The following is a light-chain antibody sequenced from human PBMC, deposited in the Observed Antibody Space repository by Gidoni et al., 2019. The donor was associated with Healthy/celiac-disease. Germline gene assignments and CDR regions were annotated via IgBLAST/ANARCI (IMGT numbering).Light chain of an antibody. CDR2: EVS. J-gene: IGLJ2*01. Sequence: QSALTQPSSVSGSPGQSITISCTGHSSYVGGYNYVSWYQQHPGKAPKLMIYEVSNRPLGVSNRFSGSKSGNTASLTISGLQAEDEADYYCSSYTSSSTVVFGGGTKLTVL. CDR3: SSYTSSSTVV. CDR1: SSYVGGYNY. V-gene: IGLV2-14*01.